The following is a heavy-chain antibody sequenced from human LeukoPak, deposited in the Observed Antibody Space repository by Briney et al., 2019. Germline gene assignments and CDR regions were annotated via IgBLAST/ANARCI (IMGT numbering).Heavy chain of an antibody. CDR1: GFTFSSYW. Sequence: PGGSLRLSCAASGFTFSSYWMSWVRQAPGKGLEWVANIKQDGSEKYYVDSVKGRFTISRDNAKNSLYLQMNSLRAEDTAVYYCARGSTPYYYYMDVWGKGTTVTVSS. J-gene: IGHJ6*03. CDR3: ARGSTPYYYYMDV. V-gene: IGHV3-7*01. CDR2: IKQDGSEK.